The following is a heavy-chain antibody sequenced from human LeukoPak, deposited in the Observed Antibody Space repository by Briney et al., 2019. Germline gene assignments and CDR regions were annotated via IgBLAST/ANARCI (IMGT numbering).Heavy chain of an antibody. Sequence: GGSLRLSCTASGFTFNNYWMSWVRQAPGKGLEWVANIIQDGSETYYVDSVKGRFTISRDNTRSSLYLQMHSLRAEDTAVYYCARDLAAGRFYDYFDYWGQGTQVTVSS. CDR1: GFTFNNYW. CDR2: IIQDGSET. J-gene: IGHJ4*02. D-gene: IGHD5/OR15-5a*01. V-gene: IGHV3-7*01. CDR3: ARDLAAGRFYDYFDY.